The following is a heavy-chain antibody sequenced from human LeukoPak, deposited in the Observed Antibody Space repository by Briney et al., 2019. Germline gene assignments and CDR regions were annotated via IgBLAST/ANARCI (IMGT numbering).Heavy chain of an antibody. CDR3: ARDKQNWFDH. CDR1: GYTFTSYD. J-gene: IGHJ5*02. D-gene: IGHD1/OR15-1a*01. Sequence: ASVKVSCKASGYTFTSYDINWVRQATGQGLELVGWMNPNSGYTGYAQKFQGRVTMTRNTSMTTAYMELSNLRSEDTAVYYCARDKQNWFDHWGQGTLVTVSS. CDR2: MNPNSGYT. V-gene: IGHV1-8*01.